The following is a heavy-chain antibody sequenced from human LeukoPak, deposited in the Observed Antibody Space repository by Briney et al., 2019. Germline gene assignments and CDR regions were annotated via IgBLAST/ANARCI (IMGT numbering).Heavy chain of an antibody. CDR1: GLTFSTYW. D-gene: IGHD1-26*01. CDR2: INPDGSNT. V-gene: IGHV3-74*03. CDR3: AREARVGGALQY. J-gene: IGHJ4*02. Sequence: GGSLRLSCAASGLTFSTYWMHWVRQAPGKGLAWVARINPDGSNTTYADSVQGRVTISRDTAKDTLFLQMNSLRAEDTAVYYCAREARVGGALQYWGQGTPVTVSS.